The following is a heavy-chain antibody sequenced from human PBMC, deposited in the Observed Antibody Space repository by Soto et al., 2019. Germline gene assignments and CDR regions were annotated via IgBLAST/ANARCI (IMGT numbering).Heavy chain of an antibody. CDR1: GFTFSGSA. V-gene: IGHV3-73*01. Sequence: EVQLVESGGGLVQPGGSLKLSCAASGFTFSGSAMHWVHQASGKGLEWVGRIRSKANSYATAYAASVKGRFTISRDDSKNTAYLQMNSLKTEDTAVYYCTRSGASGYDYVTLTYYYYYMDVWGKGTTVTVSS. CDR3: TRSGASGYDYVTLTYYYYYMDV. D-gene: IGHD5-12*01. J-gene: IGHJ6*03. CDR2: IRSKANSYAT.